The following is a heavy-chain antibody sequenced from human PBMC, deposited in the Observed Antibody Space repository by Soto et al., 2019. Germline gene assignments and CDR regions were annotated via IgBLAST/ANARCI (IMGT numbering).Heavy chain of an antibody. D-gene: IGHD3-10*01. V-gene: IGHV1-2*04. CDR2: INPNSGGT. Sequence: AASVKVSCKASGYTFTGYYMHWVRQAPGQGLEWMGWINPNSGGTNYAQKFQGWVTMTRDTSISTAYMELSRLRSDDTAVYYCARDAGSGSKRYWFDPWGQGTLVTVSS. CDR3: ARDAGSGSKRYWFDP. CDR1: GYTFTGYY. J-gene: IGHJ5*02.